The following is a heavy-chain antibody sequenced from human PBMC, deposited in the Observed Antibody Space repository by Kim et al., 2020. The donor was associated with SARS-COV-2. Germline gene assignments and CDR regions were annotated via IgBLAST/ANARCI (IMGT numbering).Heavy chain of an antibody. Sequence: SVKVSCKASGGTFSSYAISWVRQAPGQGLEWMGRIIPILGIANYAQKFQGRVTITADKSTSTAYMELSSLRSEDTAVYYCARDPPYYYDSSGYYNGGGYGDFDYWGQGTLVTVSS. CDR2: IIPILGIA. CDR3: ARDPPYYYDSSGYYNGGGYGDFDY. V-gene: IGHV1-69*04. D-gene: IGHD3-22*01. CDR1: GGTFSSYA. J-gene: IGHJ4*02.